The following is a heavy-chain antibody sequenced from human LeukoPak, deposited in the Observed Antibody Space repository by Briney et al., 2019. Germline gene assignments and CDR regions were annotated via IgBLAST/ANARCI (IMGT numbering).Heavy chain of an antibody. CDR3: AKDNYDSSAILGY. CDR1: GFTFSSYG. D-gene: IGHD3-22*01. CDR2: IRYDGSNK. J-gene: IGHJ4*02. Sequence: PGGSLRLSCAASGFTFSSYGMHWVRQAPGKGLEWVAFIRYDGSNKYYADSVKGRFTISRDNSKNTLYLQMNSLRAEDTAVYYCAKDNYDSSAILGYWGQGTLVTVSS. V-gene: IGHV3-30*02.